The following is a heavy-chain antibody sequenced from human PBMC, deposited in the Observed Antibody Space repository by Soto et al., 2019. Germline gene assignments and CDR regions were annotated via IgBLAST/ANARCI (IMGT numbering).Heavy chain of an antibody. J-gene: IGHJ4*02. D-gene: IGHD1-26*01. Sequence: QMQLVQSGAEVKKTGSSVTVSCKALGNTFTYRYLHWVRQAPGQALEWMGWITPFSGDVHYAQKFQERVTSTRDRSINTAYMQMSSLRSEDTAMYFCAGGGAGSGPFTWELPDHWRQGTLVTVSS. CDR3: AGGGAGSGPFTWELPDH. CDR1: GNTFTYRY. CDR2: ITPFSGDV. V-gene: IGHV1-45*02.